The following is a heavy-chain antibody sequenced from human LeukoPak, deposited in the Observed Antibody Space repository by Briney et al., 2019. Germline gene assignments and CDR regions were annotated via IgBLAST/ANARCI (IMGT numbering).Heavy chain of an antibody. D-gene: IGHD4/OR15-4a*01. CDR1: RGSISGYS. Sequence: PSETLSLTCTVSRGSISGYSWSWIRQSPGGGLEWIGYIYYSGDTAYNPSLRSRVTLPVDTSKNQFSLQLRSVTTADTAVYYCVRGPYGASISKWFDPWGQGTQVIVSP. CDR3: VRGPYGASISKWFDP. V-gene: IGHV4-59*01. J-gene: IGHJ5*02. CDR2: IYYSGDT.